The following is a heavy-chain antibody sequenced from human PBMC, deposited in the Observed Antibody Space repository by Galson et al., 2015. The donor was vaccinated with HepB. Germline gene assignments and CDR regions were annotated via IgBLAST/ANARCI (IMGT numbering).Heavy chain of an antibody. CDR2: IYYSGGT. J-gene: IGHJ4*02. D-gene: IGHD6-6*01. V-gene: IGHV4-39*01. CDR3: ARHLSDSSSSGFDY. CDR1: GGSISSSSYY. Sequence: SETLSLTCTVSGGSISSSSYYWGWIRQPPGKGLEWIGSIYYSGGTYYNPSLKSRVTISVDTSKNQFSLKLSSVTAADTAVYYCARHLSDSSSSGFDYWGQETLVTVSS.